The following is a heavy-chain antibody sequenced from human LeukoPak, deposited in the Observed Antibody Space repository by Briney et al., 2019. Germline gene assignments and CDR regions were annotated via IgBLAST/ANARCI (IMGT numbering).Heavy chain of an antibody. CDR3: ARHTSGQPFDY. J-gene: IGHJ4*02. Sequence: GGSLRLSCAASGLTFSSYWMNWVRQAPGKGLEWVAYIKKDGSEKYYVDSVKGRFTISRDNTKSSLYLQMNSLRAEDAAVYYCARHTSGQPFDYWGQGTLVTVSS. D-gene: IGHD6-19*01. CDR1: GLTFSSYW. V-gene: IGHV3-7*05. CDR2: IKKDGSEK.